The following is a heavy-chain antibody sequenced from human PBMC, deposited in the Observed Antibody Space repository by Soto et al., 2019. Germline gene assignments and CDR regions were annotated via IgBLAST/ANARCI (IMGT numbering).Heavy chain of an antibody. Sequence: EVQLVESGGGLGQTGGSLRLSCAASGFTVSSYEMNWVRQAPGKGLEWVSYISSSGSTIYYADSVKGRFTISRDNAKNSLYLQMNSLRAEDTAIYYCARVSSSGRPGDYWGQGTMVTVSS. CDR3: ARVSSSGRPGDY. D-gene: IGHD2-15*01. CDR1: GFTVSSYE. J-gene: IGHJ4*02. V-gene: IGHV3-48*03. CDR2: ISSSGSTI.